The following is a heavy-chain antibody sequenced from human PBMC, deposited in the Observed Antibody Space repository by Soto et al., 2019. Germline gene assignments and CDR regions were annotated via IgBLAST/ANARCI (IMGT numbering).Heavy chain of an antibody. CDR1: GGSFSGYY. CDR3: ASVAGRGRYFDY. Sequence: SETMSVTCAVDGGSFSGYYWSWIRQPPGKGLEWIGEINHSGSTNYNPSLKSRVTISVDTSKNRFSLKLSSVTAADTAVYYCASVAGRGRYFDYWGQGTLVTVS. CDR2: INHSGST. J-gene: IGHJ4*02. D-gene: IGHD6-19*01. V-gene: IGHV4-34*01.